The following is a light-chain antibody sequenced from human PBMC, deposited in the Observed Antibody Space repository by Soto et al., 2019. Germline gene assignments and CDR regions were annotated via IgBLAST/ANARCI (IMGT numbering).Light chain of an antibody. CDR2: GAS. V-gene: IGKV3-15*01. Sequence: EIVLTQSPATLSVSPGERVTLSCRASQSVICDLAWYQQKPGQAPRLLVYGASTRATDAPPRFRGSGSGTDFSLTISSLQSEDIATYYCQQYRGWPRTFGQGSRIEIK. CDR1: QSVICD. CDR3: QQYRGWPRT. J-gene: IGKJ1*01.